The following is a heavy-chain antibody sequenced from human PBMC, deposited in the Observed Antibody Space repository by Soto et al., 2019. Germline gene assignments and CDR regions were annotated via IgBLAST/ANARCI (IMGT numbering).Heavy chain of an antibody. D-gene: IGHD3-10*01. J-gene: IGHJ5*02. CDR2: IIPIFGTA. Sequence: SVKVSCKASGGTFSSYAISWVRQAPGQGLEWMGGIIPIFGTANYAQKFQGRVTITADKSTSTAYMELSSLRSEDTAVYYCARVVVRGVIITYPNWFDPWGQGTLVTVSS. CDR3: ARVVVRGVIITYPNWFDP. V-gene: IGHV1-69*06. CDR1: GGTFSSYA.